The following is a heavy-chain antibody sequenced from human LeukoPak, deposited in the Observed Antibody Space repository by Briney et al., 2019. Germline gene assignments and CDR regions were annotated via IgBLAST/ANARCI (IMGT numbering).Heavy chain of an antibody. CDR3: ARGTGSGDFDWLLPNYYYYYMDV. Sequence: PSETLSLTCAVYGGSFSGYYWSWIRQPPGKGLEWIGEINHSGSTNYNPSLKSRVTISVDTSKNQFSLKLSSVTAADTAVYYCARGTGSGDFDWLLPNYYYYYMDVWGKGTTVTISS. CDR1: GGSFSGYY. V-gene: IGHV4-34*01. D-gene: IGHD3-9*01. J-gene: IGHJ6*03. CDR2: INHSGST.